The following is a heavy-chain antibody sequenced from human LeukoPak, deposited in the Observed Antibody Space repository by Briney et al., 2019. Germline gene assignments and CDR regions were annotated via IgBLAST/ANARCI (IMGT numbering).Heavy chain of an antibody. V-gene: IGHV4-38-2*02. D-gene: IGHD4-11*01. CDR3: ARDHSNYGPNAFDI. J-gene: IGHJ3*02. CDR1: GYSISSGYY. CDR2: IYHSGST. Sequence: SETLSLTCTVSGYSISSGYYWGWIRQPPGKGLEWIGSIYHSGSTYYNPSLKSRVTISVDTSKNQFSLKLSSVTAADTAVYYCARDHSNYGPNAFDIWGQGTMVTVSS.